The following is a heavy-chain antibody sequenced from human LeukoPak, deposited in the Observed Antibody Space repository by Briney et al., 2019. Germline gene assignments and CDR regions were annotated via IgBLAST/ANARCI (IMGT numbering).Heavy chain of an antibody. V-gene: IGHV3-73*01. CDR3: TREYSSGWPFDF. Sequence: PGGSLRLSCAASGFTFSDSAIHWVRQATGKGLEWVGRIRSIADTYATTYAASLEGRFTISRDDSRNRAYLQMSSLRTDDTAVYYCTREYSSGWPFDFWGQGTLVTVSS. J-gene: IGHJ4*02. CDR2: IRSIADTYAT. CDR1: GFTFSDSA. D-gene: IGHD6-19*01.